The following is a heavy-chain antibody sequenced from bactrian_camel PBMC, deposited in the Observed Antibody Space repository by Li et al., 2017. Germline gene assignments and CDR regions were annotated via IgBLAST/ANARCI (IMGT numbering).Heavy chain of an antibody. V-gene: IGHV3S54*01. J-gene: IGHJ4*01. CDR2: IYTGGSSA. D-gene: IGHD8*01. CDR3: ATCRADWRCQLFDQDYFYD. Sequence: VQLVESGGGSVQVGGSRRLSCAASTYIVNSKCLGWFRQAPGKEREAVARIYTGGSSAEYADSVKGRFTIFIDHVMGTLDLQMNSLEPEDTGTYYCATCRADWRCQLFDQDYFYDWGQGTQVTVS. CDR1: TYIVNSKC.